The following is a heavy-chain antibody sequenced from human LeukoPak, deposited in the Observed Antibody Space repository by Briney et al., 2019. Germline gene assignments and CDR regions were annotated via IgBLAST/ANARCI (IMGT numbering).Heavy chain of an antibody. CDR1: GYTFTSYY. CDR3: ARGGVVVPAAISNWFDP. CDR2: INPSGGST. D-gene: IGHD2-2*02. J-gene: IGHJ5*02. V-gene: IGHV1-46*01. Sequence: ASVKVSCKASGYTFTSYYMHWVRQAPGQGLEWMGIINPSGGSTSYAQKFQGRVTMTRDTSTSTVYMELSSLRSEDTAVYYCARGGVVVPAAISNWFDPWGQGTLVTVSS.